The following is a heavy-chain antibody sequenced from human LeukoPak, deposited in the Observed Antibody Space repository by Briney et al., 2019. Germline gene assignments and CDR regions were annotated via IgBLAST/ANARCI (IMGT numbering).Heavy chain of an antibody. CDR3: AKPEGTWIHFDY. D-gene: IGHD1-1*01. CDR1: GLTFSSYA. J-gene: IGHJ4*02. Sequence: GGSQRLFCAASGLTFSSYAMSWVRQAPGKGLECLSAISGSGGSTYYADSVTGRFTISRDNSKNTLYLQMDSLRAEDTAVYYCAKPEGTWIHFDYWGQGTLVTVSS. CDR2: ISGSGGST. V-gene: IGHV3-23*01.